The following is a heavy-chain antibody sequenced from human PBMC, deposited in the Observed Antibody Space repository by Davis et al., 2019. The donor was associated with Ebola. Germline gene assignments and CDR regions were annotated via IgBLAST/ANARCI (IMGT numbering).Heavy chain of an antibody. CDR2: IYYSGST. D-gene: IGHD4-17*01. Sequence: MPSETLSLTCTVSGGYTSGYYWSWIRQPPGKGLEWIGYIYYSGSTNYNPSLKSRVTISVDTSKNQFSLKLSSVTAADTAVYYCARHGGRGDYFVDIWGQGTMVTVSS. V-gene: IGHV4-59*08. J-gene: IGHJ3*02. CDR3: ARHGGRGDYFVDI. CDR1: GGYTSGYY.